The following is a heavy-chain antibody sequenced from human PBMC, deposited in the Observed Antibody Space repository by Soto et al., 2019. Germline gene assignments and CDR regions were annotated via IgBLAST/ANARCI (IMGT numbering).Heavy chain of an antibody. CDR1: GGTFSSYA. CDR3: ARGKQLEVYYGMDV. CDR2: IIPIFGTA. Sequence: GXSVKGSCKASGGTFSSYAISWGRQAPVQGLEWMGGIIPIFGTANYAQKFQGRVTITADESTSTAYMELSSLRSEDTAVYYCARGKQLEVYYGMDVWGQGTTVTVSS. J-gene: IGHJ6*02. D-gene: IGHD5-18*01. V-gene: IGHV1-69*01.